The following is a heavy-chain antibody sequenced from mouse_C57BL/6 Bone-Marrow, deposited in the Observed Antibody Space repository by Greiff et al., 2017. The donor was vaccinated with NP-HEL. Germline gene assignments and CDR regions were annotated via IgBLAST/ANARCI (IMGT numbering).Heavy chain of an antibody. D-gene: IGHD4-1*01. Sequence: QVQLQQSGAELVKPGASVKLSCKASGYTFTSYWMHWVKQRPGQGLEWIGMIHPNSGSTNYNEKFKSKATLTVDKSSSTAYMQLSSLTSEDSAVYYCAREGTGYFDYWGQGTTLTVSS. J-gene: IGHJ2*01. CDR3: AREGTGYFDY. CDR2: IHPNSGST. CDR1: GYTFTSYW. V-gene: IGHV1-64*01.